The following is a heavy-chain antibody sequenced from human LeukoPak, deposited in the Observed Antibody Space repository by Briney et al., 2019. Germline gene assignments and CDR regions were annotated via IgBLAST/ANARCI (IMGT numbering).Heavy chain of an antibody. J-gene: IGHJ4*02. V-gene: IGHV4-31*03. CDR1: GGSISSGGYY. D-gene: IGHD6-6*01. CDR2: IYYSGST. CDR3: ARDMGDSSSSASGVSLDY. Sequence: SQTLSLTCTVSGGSISSGGYYWSWIRQHPGKGLEWIGYIYYSGSTYYNPSLKSRVTISVDTSKNQFSLKLSSVTAADTAVYYCARDMGDSSSSASGVSLDYWGQGTLVTVSS.